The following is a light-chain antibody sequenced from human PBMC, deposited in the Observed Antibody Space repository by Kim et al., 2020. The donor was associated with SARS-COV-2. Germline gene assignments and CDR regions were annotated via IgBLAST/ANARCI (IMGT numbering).Light chain of an antibody. CDR1: SNIVGNQG. V-gene: IGLV10-54*02. J-gene: IGLJ3*02. CDR3: SALDSSLSARV. Sequence: QAGLTQPPSVSKGLRQTATLTCTGNSNIVGNQGAAWLQQHQGHPPKLLSYRNNNRPSGISERFSASRSGNTASLTITGLQPEDEADYYCSALDSSLSARVFGGGTKRTVL. CDR2: RNN.